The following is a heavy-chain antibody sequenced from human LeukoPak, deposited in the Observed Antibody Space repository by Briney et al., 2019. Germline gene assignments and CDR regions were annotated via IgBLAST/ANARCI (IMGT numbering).Heavy chain of an antibody. CDR2: ILNNGVST. J-gene: IGHJ3*02. V-gene: IGHV3-21*04. CDR1: GFTFSSYW. Sequence: PGGSLRLSCAASGFTFSSYWMNWVRQAPGMGLEWVSTILNNGVSTYHADSVKGRFTISRDNAKNSLYLQMNSLRAEDTAVYYCARDPYRFAFDIWGQGTVVLISS. D-gene: IGHD1-26*01. CDR3: ARDPYRFAFDI.